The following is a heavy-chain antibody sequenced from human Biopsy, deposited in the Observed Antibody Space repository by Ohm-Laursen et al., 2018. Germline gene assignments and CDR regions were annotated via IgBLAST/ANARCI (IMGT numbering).Heavy chain of an antibody. CDR1: RDSISNYY. CDR2: IYYTGST. Sequence: GTLSLTYTVSRDSISNYYWTWIRQSPGKGLEWIGYIYYTGSTNYNPSVKSRVTISVDTSKNQFSLKLNSVTAADTAVYFCARDSRGGHLNTTLITGKNLDSWGQGILVTASS. CDR3: ARDSRGGHLNTTLITGKNLDS. D-gene: IGHD3-16*01. V-gene: IGHV4-59*01. J-gene: IGHJ4*02.